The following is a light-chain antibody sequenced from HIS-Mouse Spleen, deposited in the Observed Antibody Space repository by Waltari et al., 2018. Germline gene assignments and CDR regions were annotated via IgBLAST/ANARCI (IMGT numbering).Light chain of an antibody. CDR2: WAS. V-gene: IGKV4-1*01. CDR3: QQYYSTPYT. J-gene: IGKJ2*01. CDR1: QSVLYSSNNKNY. Sequence: DFVMTQSPDSLAVFLGERATINCKSSQSVLYSSNNKNYLAWYQQKPGQPPKLLIYWASTRESGVPDRFSGSGSGTDFTLTISSLQAEDVAVYYCQQYYSTPYTFGQGTKLEIK.